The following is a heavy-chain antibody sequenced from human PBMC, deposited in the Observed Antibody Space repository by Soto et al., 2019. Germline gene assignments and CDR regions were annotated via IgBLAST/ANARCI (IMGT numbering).Heavy chain of an antibody. CDR3: AIGGGQIYYKGLDV. D-gene: IGHD3-10*01. CDR2: ISGTGDTK. Sequence: GGSLRLSCAVSGLFFSDYYLSWIRQAPGKALECVAYISGTGDTKYYADSVTGRFTISRDNPKNSLYLQMNSLRPEDAAVYYCAIGGGQIYYKGLDVWGQGTTVPVSS. J-gene: IGHJ6*02. V-gene: IGHV3-11*01. CDR1: GLFFSDYY.